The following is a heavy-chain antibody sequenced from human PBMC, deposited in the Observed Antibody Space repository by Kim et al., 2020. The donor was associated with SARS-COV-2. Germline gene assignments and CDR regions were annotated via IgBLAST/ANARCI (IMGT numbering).Heavy chain of an antibody. Sequence: GGSLRLSCAASGFTFSSYGMHWVRQAPGKGLEWVAVIWYDGSNKYYADSVKGRFTISSDNSKNTLHLQLNSLRAEDTAECYCARINTTVDHFDYWCQGTLVTVSS. CDR2: IWYDGSNK. J-gene: IGHJ4*02. CDR3: ARINTTVDHFDY. CDR1: GFTFSSYG. V-gene: IGHV3-33*01. D-gene: IGHD4-17*01.